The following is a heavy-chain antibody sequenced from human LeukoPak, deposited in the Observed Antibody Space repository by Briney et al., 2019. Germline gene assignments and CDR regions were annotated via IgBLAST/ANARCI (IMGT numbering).Heavy chain of an antibody. J-gene: IGHJ4*02. CDR2: INRDGSDK. Sequence: QPGGSLRLSCAASGFTFSSYWMAWVRQAPRKGREWVANINRDGSDKFYVGSVKGRFTISRDNAKNSLSLQMNSLRAEDTGVYYCARDWRSPSYFDYWGQGTLVTVSS. V-gene: IGHV3-7*04. CDR1: GFTFSSYW. CDR3: ARDWRSPSYFDY.